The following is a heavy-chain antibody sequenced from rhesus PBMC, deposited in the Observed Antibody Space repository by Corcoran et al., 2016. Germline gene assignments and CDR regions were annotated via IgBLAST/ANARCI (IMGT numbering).Heavy chain of an antibody. Sequence: QVQLVQSGAEVKQPGASVKVSCKASGYTFTRYSRNWLRQAHGQRVELMGRNKPHNGNPTYAKDFKERFTFSMDTYTSTAYLQISSLNTEDTAVYYCAKYTTYWDYWGQGVLVTVSS. CDR1: GYTFTRYS. J-gene: IGHJ4*01. CDR3: AKYTTYWDY. D-gene: IGHD2-39*02. V-gene: IGHV7-114*01. CDR2: NKPHNGNP.